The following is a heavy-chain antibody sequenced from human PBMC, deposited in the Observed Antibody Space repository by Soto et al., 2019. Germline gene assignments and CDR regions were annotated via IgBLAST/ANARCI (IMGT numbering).Heavy chain of an antibody. Sequence: SETLSLTCIVSGEPISSGGHYWTWIRQRPGKGLEWIGDIYDSGNTYYNPSLKNRLIMTVDTSKNQISLELASVTAADTAIYYCVRSVILSGGSYKGLIRLHYFDTWGPGTLVTVSS. CDR2: IYDSGNT. J-gene: IGHJ4*02. CDR3: VRSVILSGGSYKGLIRLHYFDT. CDR1: GEPISSGGHY. D-gene: IGHD3-9*01. V-gene: IGHV4-31*02.